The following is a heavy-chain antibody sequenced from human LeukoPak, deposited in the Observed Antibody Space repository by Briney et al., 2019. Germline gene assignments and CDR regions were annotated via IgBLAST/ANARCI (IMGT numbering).Heavy chain of an antibody. CDR1: GGTFSSYA. V-gene: IGHV1-69*13. CDR2: IIPIFGTA. Sequence: GASVKVSCKASGGTFSSYAISWVRQAPGQGLEWMGGIIPIFGTANYAQKFQGRVTITADESTSTAYMELSSLRSEDTAVYYCARGTKVGAETRGDVFDIWGQGTMVTVSS. J-gene: IGHJ3*02. CDR3: ARGTKVGAETRGDVFDI. D-gene: IGHD1-26*01.